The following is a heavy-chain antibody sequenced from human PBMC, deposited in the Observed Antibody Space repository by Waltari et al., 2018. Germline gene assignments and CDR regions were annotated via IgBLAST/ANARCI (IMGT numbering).Heavy chain of an antibody. Sequence: EVQLVESGGGLVKPGGYLRLPCAASGFPCSSYSMTWVRQGPGKGLEWVSSISSSSSYIYYADSVKGRFTISRDNAKNSLYLQMNSLRAEDTAVYYCARILQLPDYWGQGTLVTVSS. CDR2: ISSSSSYI. CDR1: GFPCSSYS. J-gene: IGHJ4*02. D-gene: IGHD1-26*01. V-gene: IGHV3-21*01. CDR3: ARILQLPDY.